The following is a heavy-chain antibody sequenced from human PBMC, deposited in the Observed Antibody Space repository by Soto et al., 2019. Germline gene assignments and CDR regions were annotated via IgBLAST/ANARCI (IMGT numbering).Heavy chain of an antibody. Sequence: SETLCLTCTVSGGSVSSGSYYWSWIRQPPGKGLEWIVYIYYSGSTNYNPSLKSRVTISVDTSKNQFSLKLSSVTAADTAVYYCARDKYCSGGSCYGAFDIWGQGTIVSVSS. CDR1: GGSVSSGSYY. CDR3: ARDKYCSGGSCYGAFDI. CDR2: IYYSGST. D-gene: IGHD2-15*01. V-gene: IGHV4-61*01. J-gene: IGHJ3*02.